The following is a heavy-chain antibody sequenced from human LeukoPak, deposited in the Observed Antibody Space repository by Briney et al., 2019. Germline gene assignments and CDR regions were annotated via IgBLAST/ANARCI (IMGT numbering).Heavy chain of an antibody. J-gene: IGHJ4*02. CDR1: GFTFSRYW. D-gene: IGHD3-16*01. CDR2: IKQDGSAK. CDR3: ARWGGGFDY. V-gene: IGHV3-7*04. Sequence: GGSLRLSCAASGFTFSRYWMSWVGQAPGKGLEWVANIKQDGSAKYYGDSVEGRFTIYRENAKKSLYLQMNSLRAQDTAVYYCARWGGGFDYWGQGTLVTVSS.